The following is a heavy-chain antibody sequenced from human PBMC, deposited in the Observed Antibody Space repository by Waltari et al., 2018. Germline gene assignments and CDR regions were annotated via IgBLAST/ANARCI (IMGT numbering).Heavy chain of an antibody. CDR3: ARGKDETYYDFWSGYYYFDY. J-gene: IGHJ4*02. V-gene: IGHV4-59*11. CDR1: GGSISRHS. D-gene: IGHD3-3*01. Sequence: QVQLQESGPGLVKPSETLSLTCTVSGGSISRHSWSWIRQPPGKGLEWIGYIYYSGSTNYNPSLKSRVTISVDTSKNQFSLKLSSVTAADTAVYYCARGKDETYYDFWSGYYYFDYWGQGTLVTVSS. CDR2: IYYSGST.